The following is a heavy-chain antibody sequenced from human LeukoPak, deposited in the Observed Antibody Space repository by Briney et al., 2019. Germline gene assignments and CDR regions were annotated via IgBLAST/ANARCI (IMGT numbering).Heavy chain of an antibody. CDR3: ARERRIVVVPAATPRLDY. D-gene: IGHD2-2*01. J-gene: IGHJ4*02. CDR2: INPNSGGT. V-gene: IGHV1-2*02. Sequence: ASVKVSCKASGYTFTGYYMHWMRQAPGQGLEWMGWINPNSGGTNYAQKFQGRVTMARDTSISTAYMELSRLRSDDTAVYYCARERRIVVVPAATPRLDYWGQGTLVTVSS. CDR1: GYTFTGYY.